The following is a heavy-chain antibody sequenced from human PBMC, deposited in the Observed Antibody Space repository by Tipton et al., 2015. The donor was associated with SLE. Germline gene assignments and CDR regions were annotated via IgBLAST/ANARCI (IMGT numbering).Heavy chain of an antibody. Sequence: TLSLTCAVSGYSISSGYYWGWIRQPPGKGLEWIGSIYHSGSTYYNPSLKSRVTISVDTSKNQFSLKLSSVTAADTAVYYCARYYDFWSGALGYWGQGTLVTVSS. CDR2: IYHSGST. CDR3: ARYYDFWSGALGY. CDR1: GYSISSGYY. J-gene: IGHJ4*02. D-gene: IGHD3-3*01. V-gene: IGHV4-38-2*01.